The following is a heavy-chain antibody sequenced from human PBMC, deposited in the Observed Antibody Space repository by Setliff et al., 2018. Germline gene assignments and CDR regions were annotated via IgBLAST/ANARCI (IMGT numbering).Heavy chain of an antibody. D-gene: IGHD2-21*02. CDR1: GASFSNYY. Sequence: PSETLSLTCTVYGASFSNYYWGWVRQPPEERLEWIAEFDHSGTTKYNPSLMGRVTISIDTAKNHFSLTLSSVTAADTATYYCARLCRGVTFACDVFDVWGPGTLVTVSS. CDR2: FDHSGTT. V-gene: IGHV4-34*01. J-gene: IGHJ3*01. CDR3: ARLCRGVTFACDVFDV.